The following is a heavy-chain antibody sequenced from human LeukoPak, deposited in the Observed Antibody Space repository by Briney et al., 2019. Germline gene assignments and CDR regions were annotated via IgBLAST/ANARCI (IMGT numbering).Heavy chain of an antibody. CDR2: IIPIFGTA. CDR1: GYTFTSYG. V-gene: IGHV1-69*13. J-gene: IGHJ6*03. D-gene: IGHD2-2*01. Sequence: ASVKVSCKASGYTFTSYGISWVRQAPGQGLEWMGGIIPIFGTANYAQKFQGRVTITADESTSTAYMELSSLRSEDTAVYYCASRRNCSSTSCYDYYYYYMDVWGKGTTVTVSS. CDR3: ASRRNCSSTSCYDYYYYYMDV.